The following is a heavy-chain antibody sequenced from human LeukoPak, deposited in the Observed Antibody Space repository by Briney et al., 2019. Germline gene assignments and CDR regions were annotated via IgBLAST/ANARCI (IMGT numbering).Heavy chain of an antibody. CDR3: ARVRFVVVNMDV. J-gene: IGHJ6*03. CDR1: GFTVSSNY. V-gene: IGHV3-53*01. Sequence: GGSLRLSCAASGFTVSSNYMSWVRQAPGKGLEWVSVIYSGGSTYYADSVKGRFTISRDNSKNTLYLQMNSLRAEDTAVYYCARVRFVVVNMDVWGKGTTVTISS. D-gene: IGHD2-21*01. CDR2: IYSGGST.